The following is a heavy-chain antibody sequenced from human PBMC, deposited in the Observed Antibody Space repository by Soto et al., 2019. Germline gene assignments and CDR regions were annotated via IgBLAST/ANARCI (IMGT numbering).Heavy chain of an antibody. CDR3: ARGLEILPGIAAAGTRQH. Sequence: GTCVGFGWSWIRQHPGKGLEWIGEINHSGSTNYNPSLKSRVTISVDTSKNQFSLKLSSVTAADTAVYYCARGLEILPGIAAAGTRQHWGQGTLVTVSS. J-gene: IGHJ1*01. V-gene: IGHV4-34*01. D-gene: IGHD6-13*01. CDR2: INHSGST. CDR1: GTCVGFG.